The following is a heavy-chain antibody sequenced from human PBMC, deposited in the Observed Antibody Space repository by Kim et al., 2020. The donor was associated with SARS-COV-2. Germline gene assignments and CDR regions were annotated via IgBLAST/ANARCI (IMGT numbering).Heavy chain of an antibody. CDR3: ARASYYDSSGFDY. V-gene: IGHV4-59*13. D-gene: IGHD3-22*01. Sequence: SETLSLTCTVSGGSISSNYWSWIRQPPRKGLEWVGYIYYSGSTNCNPSLTSQVTISVDTSKNQFPLELSSVTAAGAAVYCCARASYYDSSGFDYWGQGTLVTVSS. CDR2: IYYSGST. J-gene: IGHJ4*02. CDR1: GGSISSNY.